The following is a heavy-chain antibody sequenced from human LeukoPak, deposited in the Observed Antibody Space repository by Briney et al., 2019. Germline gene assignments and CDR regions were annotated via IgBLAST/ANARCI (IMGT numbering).Heavy chain of an antibody. Sequence: PSETLSLTCTVSGGSISSSSYYWGWIRQPPGKGLEWIGSIYYSGSTYYNPSLKSRVTISVDTSKNQFSLKLSSVTAADTAVYYCASFFAYYDSPSLWGQGTMVTVSS. CDR2: IYYSGST. CDR1: GGSISSSSYY. J-gene: IGHJ3*01. CDR3: ASFFAYYDSPSL. D-gene: IGHD3-22*01. V-gene: IGHV4-39*07.